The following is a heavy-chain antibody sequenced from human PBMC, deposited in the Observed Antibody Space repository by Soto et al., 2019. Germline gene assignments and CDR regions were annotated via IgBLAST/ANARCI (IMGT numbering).Heavy chain of an antibody. CDR1: GFTFSIYA. D-gene: IGHD6-13*01. Sequence: GGSLRLSCAASGFTFSIYAMSWVRQAPGKGLEWVSAISGSGGSTYYADSVKGRFTISRDNSKNTLYLQMNSLRAEDTAVYYCAKQGDSSSWQFYYYGMDVWGQGTTVTVSS. J-gene: IGHJ6*02. CDR2: ISGSGGST. CDR3: AKQGDSSSWQFYYYGMDV. V-gene: IGHV3-23*01.